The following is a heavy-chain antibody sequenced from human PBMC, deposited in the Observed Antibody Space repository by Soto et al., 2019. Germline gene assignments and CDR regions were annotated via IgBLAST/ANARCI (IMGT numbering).Heavy chain of an antibody. CDR1: GFTFSSYA. CDR3: AKDRGLRRFDY. Sequence: QLGGSLRLSCAASGFTFSSYAMAWVRQAPGEGLEWVSGISGSAGNTYYADSVKGRFTISRDNSKNTLYLQMSSLRAEDTAVYYCAKDRGLRRFDYWGQGTLVTVSS. D-gene: IGHD4-17*01. CDR2: ISGSAGNT. V-gene: IGHV3-23*01. J-gene: IGHJ4*02.